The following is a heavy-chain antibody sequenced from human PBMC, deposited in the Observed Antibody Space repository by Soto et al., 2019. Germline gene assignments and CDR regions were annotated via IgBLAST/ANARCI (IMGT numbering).Heavy chain of an antibody. V-gene: IGHV3-33*01. D-gene: IGHD2-21*02. CDR1: GFTFSSYG. CDR3: ARKVTAPPYYCYGMDG. CDR2: IWYDGSNK. Sequence: QVQLVESGGGVVQPGRSLRLSCAASGFTFSSYGMHWVRQAPGKGQEWVAVIWYDGSNKYYADSVKGRFTISRDNSKNTLYLQMNSPRAEDTAVYYCARKVTAPPYYCYGMDGWGQGTTVTVSS. J-gene: IGHJ6*02.